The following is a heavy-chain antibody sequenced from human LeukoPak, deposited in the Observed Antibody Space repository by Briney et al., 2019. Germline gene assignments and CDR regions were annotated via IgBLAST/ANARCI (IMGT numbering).Heavy chain of an antibody. V-gene: IGHV3-7*01. CDR1: GFTFSSYS. CDR3: ARRVGYSSGWYGY. J-gene: IGHJ4*02. CDR2: IKQDGSEK. D-gene: IGHD6-19*01. Sequence: PGGSLRLSCAASGFTFSSYSMNWVRQAPGKGLEWVANIKQDGSEKYYVDSVKGRFTISRDNAKNSLYLQMNSLRAEDTAVYYCARRVGYSSGWYGYWGQGTLVTVSS.